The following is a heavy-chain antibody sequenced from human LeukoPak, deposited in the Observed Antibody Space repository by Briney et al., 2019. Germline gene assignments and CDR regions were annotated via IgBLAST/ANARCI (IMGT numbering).Heavy chain of an antibody. CDR1: GFTFSSYA. V-gene: IGHV4-34*01. D-gene: IGHD6-13*01. CDR3: ARDAASKYSSSWYLGVPRARFDP. CDR2: INHSGST. Sequence: PGGSLRLSCAASGFTFSSYAMSWVRQAPGKGLEWIGEINHSGSTNYNPSLKSRVTISVDTSKNQFSLKLSSVTAADTAVYYCARDAASKYSSSWYLGVPRARFDPWGQGTLVTVSS. J-gene: IGHJ5*02.